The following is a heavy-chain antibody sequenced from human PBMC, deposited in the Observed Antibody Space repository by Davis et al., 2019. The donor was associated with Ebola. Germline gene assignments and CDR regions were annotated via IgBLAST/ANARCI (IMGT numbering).Heavy chain of an antibody. CDR3: ARDLYGRTGDYAGY. V-gene: IGHV1-18*04. D-gene: IGHD4-17*01. J-gene: IGHJ4*02. Sequence: ASVKVSCKASGYTFTDYYMHWVRQAPGQGLEWMGWVNAYNGNTNYAQKLQGRVTMTTDTSTSTAYMELRSLRSDDTAVYYCARDLYGRTGDYAGYWGQGTLVTVSS. CDR1: GYTFTDYY. CDR2: VNAYNGNT.